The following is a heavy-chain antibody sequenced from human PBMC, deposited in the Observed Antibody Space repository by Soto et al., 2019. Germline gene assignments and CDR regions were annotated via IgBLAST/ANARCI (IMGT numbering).Heavy chain of an antibody. V-gene: IGHV3-48*02. CDR2: ISSSSSTI. J-gene: IGHJ6*02. CDR1: GFTFSSYS. CDR3: ARDKRGVTYYDILTGWAGVRDYYYGMDV. Sequence: EVQLVESGGGLVQPGGSLRLSCAASGFTFSSYSMNWVRQAPGKGLEWVSYISSSSSTIYYADSVKGRFTISRDNAKNSLYLQMNSLRDEDTAVYYCARDKRGVTYYDILTGWAGVRDYYYGMDVWGQGTTVTVSS. D-gene: IGHD3-9*01.